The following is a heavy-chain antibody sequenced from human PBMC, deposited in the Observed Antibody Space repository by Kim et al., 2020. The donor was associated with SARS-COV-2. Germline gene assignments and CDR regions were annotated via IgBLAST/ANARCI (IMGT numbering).Heavy chain of an antibody. CDR2: IVPMLDKT. V-gene: IGHV1-69*08. Sequence: SVKVSCKASGGTFNSYTLSWVRQAPGKGLEWMGRIVPMLDKTDYAQKFQGRFTITADESTSTVFMELSSLRSEDTAIYYCARVASLLGEDYWGQGTLFT. CDR3: ARVASLLGEDY. D-gene: IGHD3-16*01. CDR1: GGTFNSYT. J-gene: IGHJ4*02.